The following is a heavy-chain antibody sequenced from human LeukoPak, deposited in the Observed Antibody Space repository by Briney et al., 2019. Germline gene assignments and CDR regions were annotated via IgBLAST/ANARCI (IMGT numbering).Heavy chain of an antibody. J-gene: IGHJ4*02. V-gene: IGHV3-74*01. CDR2: INTDGGST. CDR1: GFTFSSYW. CDR3: ARAGSYRFDY. Sequence: GWSLRLSCAASGFTFSSYWVHWVRQGPGKGLVWVSRINTDGGSTSYADSVKGRFTISRDNAKNTLYLQMNSLTAEDTAVYYCARAGSYRFDYWGQGTLVTVSS. D-gene: IGHD1-26*01.